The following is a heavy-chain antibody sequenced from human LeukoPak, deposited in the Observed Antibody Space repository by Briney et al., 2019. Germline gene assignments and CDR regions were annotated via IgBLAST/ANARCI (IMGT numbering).Heavy chain of an antibody. CDR2: IRSKANSYAT. Sequence: GGSLRLSCAASGFTFSGSAMHWVRQASGKGREWVGRIRSKANSYATAYAASVKGRFTISRDDSKNTAYLQMNSLKTEDTAVYYCTRIMTTVTTGFYYYYMDVWGKGTTVTVSS. V-gene: IGHV3-73*01. CDR3: TRIMTTVTTGFYYYYMDV. J-gene: IGHJ6*03. CDR1: GFTFSGSA. D-gene: IGHD4-11*01.